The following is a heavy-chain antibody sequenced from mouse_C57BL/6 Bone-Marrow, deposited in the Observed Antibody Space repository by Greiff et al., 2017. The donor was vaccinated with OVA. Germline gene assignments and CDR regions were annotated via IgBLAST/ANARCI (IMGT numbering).Heavy chain of an antibody. CDR2: IDPNSGGT. J-gene: IGHJ2*01. D-gene: IGHD1-1*01. Sequence: QVQLQQPGAELVKPGASVKLSCKASGYTFTSYWMHWVKQRPGRGLEWIGRIDPNSGGTKYNEKFKSKATLTVDKPSSTAYMQLSSLTSEDSAVYYCARKGLLTTVVAYYFDYWGEGTTLTVSS. CDR1: GYTFTSYW. CDR3: ARKGLLTTVVAYYFDY. V-gene: IGHV1-72*01.